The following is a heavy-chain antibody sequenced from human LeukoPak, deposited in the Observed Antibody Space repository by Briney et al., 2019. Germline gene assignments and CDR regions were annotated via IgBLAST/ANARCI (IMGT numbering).Heavy chain of an antibody. CDR2: IYHSGST. CDR3: ARLTTLSGYFDY. V-gene: IGHV4-38-2*02. D-gene: IGHD4-11*01. Sequence: SETLSRNCTVSGYSISSGYYWGWIRQPPGKGLEWIGSIYHSGSTYYNPSLKSRVTISLDTSKNQFSLKLRSVTAADTAVYYCARLTTLSGYFDYWGQGTLVTVSS. CDR1: GYSISSGYY. J-gene: IGHJ4*02.